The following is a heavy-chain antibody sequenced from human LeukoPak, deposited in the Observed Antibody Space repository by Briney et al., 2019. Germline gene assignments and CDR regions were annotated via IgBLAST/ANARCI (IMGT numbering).Heavy chain of an antibody. J-gene: IGHJ6*03. CDR1: GGSFSGYY. D-gene: IGHD6-6*01. Sequence: KPSETLSLTCAVYGGSFSGYYWSWIRQPPGKGLEWIGEINHSGSTNYNPSFKSRVTISVDTSKNQFSLKLSSVTAADTAVYYCARVRGAARDYYYYYMDVWGKGTTVTVSS. CDR2: INHSGST. V-gene: IGHV4-34*01. CDR3: ARVRGAARDYYYYYMDV.